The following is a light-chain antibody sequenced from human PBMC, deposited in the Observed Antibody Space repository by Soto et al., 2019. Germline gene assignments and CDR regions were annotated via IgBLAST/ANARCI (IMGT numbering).Light chain of an antibody. Sequence: EVVLTQSPAILSLSPGETATLSCRAGQPIRNDLGWYQQRPGQAPRLLIYGASNRATGIPDRFSGSGSGTDFTLTITRLAPEDFAIYYCQPRAVWPLSFGGGTKVEIK. CDR3: QPRAVWPLS. V-gene: IGKV3-11*01. CDR2: GAS. J-gene: IGKJ4*01. CDR1: QPIRND.